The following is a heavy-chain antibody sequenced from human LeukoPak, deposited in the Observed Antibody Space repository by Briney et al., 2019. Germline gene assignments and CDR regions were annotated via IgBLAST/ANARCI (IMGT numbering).Heavy chain of an antibody. CDR3: ARDREMGTIRNGFDV. D-gene: IGHD5-24*01. J-gene: IGHJ3*01. Sequence: GGSLRLSCAVSGFTFSAYSMNWVRQAPGKGLEWVSSISTSSSYIYYADSVEGRFTVSRDNAKNSLFLQMNSLRAEDTALYYCARDREMGTIRNGFDVWGQGTIVSVSS. CDR1: GFTFSAYS. V-gene: IGHV3-21*01. CDR2: ISTSSSYI.